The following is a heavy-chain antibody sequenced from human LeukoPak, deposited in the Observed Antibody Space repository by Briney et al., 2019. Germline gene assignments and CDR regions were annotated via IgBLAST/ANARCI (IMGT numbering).Heavy chain of an antibody. Sequence: GGSLRLSCAASGFTFSSFWMHWVRQAPGKGLVWVSRINSDGSNTSYADSVKGRFTISRDNAKNTLYLQMNSLRAEDTAVYYCASPAVGPGMDVWGQGTTVTVSS. CDR2: INSDGSNT. J-gene: IGHJ6*02. CDR1: GFTFSSFW. CDR3: ASPAVGPGMDV. V-gene: IGHV3-74*01. D-gene: IGHD6-25*01.